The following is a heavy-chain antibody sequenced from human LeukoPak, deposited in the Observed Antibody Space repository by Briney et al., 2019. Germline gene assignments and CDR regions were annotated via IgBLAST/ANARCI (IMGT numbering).Heavy chain of an antibody. Sequence: SETLSLTCTVSGGSISSGSYYWSWIRQPAGKGLEWIGRIYTSGSTNYNPSLKSRVTISVDTSKNQFSLKLSSVTAADTAVYYCASTYDFWRGYYTETDYFDYWGQGTLVTVSS. J-gene: IGHJ4*02. CDR1: GGSISSGSYY. V-gene: IGHV4-61*02. CDR3: ASTYDFWRGYYTETDYFDY. CDR2: IYTSGST. D-gene: IGHD3-3*01.